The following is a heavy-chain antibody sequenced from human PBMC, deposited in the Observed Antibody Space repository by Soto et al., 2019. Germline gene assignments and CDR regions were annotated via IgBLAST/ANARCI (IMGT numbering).Heavy chain of an antibody. J-gene: IGHJ6*02. V-gene: IGHV1-69*13. CDR3: ASPTLLLEQQRIGYGIDV. Sequence: SVKVSCKASGGTFSSYAISWVRQAPGQGLEWMGGIIPIFGTANYAQKFQGGVTITADESTSTAYMELSSLRSEDTAVYYCASPTLLLEQQRIGYGIDVCGQAITVTVS. CDR2: IIPIFGTA. D-gene: IGHD6-13*01. CDR1: GGTFSSYA.